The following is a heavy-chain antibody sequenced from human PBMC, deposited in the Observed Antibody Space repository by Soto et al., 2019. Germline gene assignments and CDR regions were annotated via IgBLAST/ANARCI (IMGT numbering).Heavy chain of an antibody. CDR3: AREYSSSYYYYYGMDV. CDR1: GGSISSGGYY. CDR2: IYYSGST. Sequence: SETLSLTCTVSGGSISSGGYYWSWIRQHPGKGLEWIGYIYYSGSTYYNPSLKSRVTISVDTSKNQFSLKLSSVTAADTAVYYFAREYSSSYYYYYGMDVWGQGTTVTVSS. V-gene: IGHV4-31*03. D-gene: IGHD6-6*01. J-gene: IGHJ6*02.